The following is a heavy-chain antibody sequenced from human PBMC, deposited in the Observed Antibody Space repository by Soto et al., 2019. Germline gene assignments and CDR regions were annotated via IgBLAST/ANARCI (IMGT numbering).Heavy chain of an antibody. D-gene: IGHD1-7*01. CDR3: ARGRSRGTGTTSPYGMDV. Sequence: QVQLVESGGGVVQPGRSLRLSCAASGFTFSSYAMHWVRQAPGKGLEWVAVISYDGSNKYYADSVKGRFTISRDNSKNTLYLQMNSLRAEDTAVYYCARGRSRGTGTTSPYGMDVWGQGTTVTVSS. CDR1: GFTFSSYA. CDR2: ISYDGSNK. J-gene: IGHJ6*02. V-gene: IGHV3-30-3*01.